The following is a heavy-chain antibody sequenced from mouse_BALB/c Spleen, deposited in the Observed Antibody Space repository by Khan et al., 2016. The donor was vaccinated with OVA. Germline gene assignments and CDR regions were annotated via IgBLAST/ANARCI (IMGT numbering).Heavy chain of an antibody. J-gene: IGHJ2*01. CDR2: IYPGTDNT. V-gene: IGHV1-76*01. CDR1: GYIFTSYW. CDR3: AGEEALYYFDY. Sequence: QVQLKQSGAELVRPGASVKLSCKTSGYIFTSYWIHWVKQRPGKGLEWIARIYPGTDNTYYSEKLKDKATLTADKSSNTAYMQLSSLKSEDSAVEFYAGEEALYYFDYWGQGTTLTVSA. D-gene: IGHD3-2*02.